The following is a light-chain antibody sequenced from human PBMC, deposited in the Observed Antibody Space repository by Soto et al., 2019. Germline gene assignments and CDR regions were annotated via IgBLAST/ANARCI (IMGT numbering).Light chain of an antibody. V-gene: IGKV1-6*01. CDR1: QGIRND. CDR2: TTS. Sequence: AIQMTQSPSSLSASVGDRVTITCRASQGIRNDLGWYQQKPGKAPKILMYTTSSLQSGVPSRFSGSGSGTDFTLTISSLQPEGFATYYCLQDYSFPLTFGQVTKVEIK. J-gene: IGKJ2*01. CDR3: LQDYSFPLT.